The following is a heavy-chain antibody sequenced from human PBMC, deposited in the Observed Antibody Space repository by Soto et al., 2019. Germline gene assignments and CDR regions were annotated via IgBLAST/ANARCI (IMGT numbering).Heavy chain of an antibody. Sequence: GSLRLSCAGSGFTFGDSYMSWIRQAPGKGLEWLSYISPGSRYPAYADSVKGRFTTSGDSSKTSVYLQMNSLRPDDTAVYFCATWRQREHAYDIWGQGTAVTVSS. CDR1: GFTFGDSY. V-gene: IGHV3-11*03. CDR2: ISPGSRYP. D-gene: IGHD1-1*01. J-gene: IGHJ3*02. CDR3: ATWRQREHAYDI.